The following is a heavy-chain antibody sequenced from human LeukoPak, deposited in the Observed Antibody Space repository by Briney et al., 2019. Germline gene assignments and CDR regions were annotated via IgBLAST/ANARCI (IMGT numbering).Heavy chain of an antibody. CDR1: GGSFSGYY. J-gene: IGHJ6*03. D-gene: IGHD6-6*01. CDR2: INHSGST. V-gene: IGHV4-34*01. CDR3: ARARIAARRRTYYYYYMDV. Sequence: SETLSLTCAVSGGSFSGYYWSWIRQPPGKGLEWIGEINHSGSTNYNPSLKSRVTISVDTSKNQFSLKLSSVTAADTAVYYCARARIAARRRTYYYYYMDVWGKGTTVTVSS.